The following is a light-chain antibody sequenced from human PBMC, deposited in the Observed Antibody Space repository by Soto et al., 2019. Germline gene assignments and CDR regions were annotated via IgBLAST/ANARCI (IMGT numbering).Light chain of an antibody. CDR1: QSISAW. CDR2: DAS. CDR3: QQYESYSPLT. J-gene: IGKJ4*01. V-gene: IGKV1-5*01. Sequence: DIQMTQYPSTLSATAGDRVTITCRASQSISAWLAWYQKKPGKAPKLLIYDASNLASGVPSRFSGSGSGTEFTLTIAGLQPEDFATYYCQQYESYSPLTFGGGTKVDIK.